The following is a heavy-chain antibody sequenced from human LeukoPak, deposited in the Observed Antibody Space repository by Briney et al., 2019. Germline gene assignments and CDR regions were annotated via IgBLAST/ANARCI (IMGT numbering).Heavy chain of an antibody. CDR3: ARAASYSSSGKTRKNYYFDY. CDR1: GYTFTSYD. V-gene: IGHV1-8*01. CDR2: MNPNSGNT. D-gene: IGHD6-13*01. J-gene: IGHJ4*02. Sequence: ASVKVSCKASGYTFTSYDINGVRQATGQGLEWMGWMNPNSGNTGYAQKFQGRVTMTRNTSISTAYMELSSLRSEDTAVYYCARAASYSSSGKTRKNYYFDYWGQGTLVTVSS.